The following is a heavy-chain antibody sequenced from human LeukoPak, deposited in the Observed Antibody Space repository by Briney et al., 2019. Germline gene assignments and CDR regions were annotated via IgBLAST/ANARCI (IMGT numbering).Heavy chain of an antibody. V-gene: IGHV3-64D*06. D-gene: IGHD4-17*01. J-gene: IGHJ1*01. CDR2: ISSNGGNT. CDR3: VKLDRYGDYDYFQH. Sequence: GGSLRLPCSASGFTFSSYAMHWVRQAPGKGLEYVSAISSNGGNTYYADSVKGRFTISRDNSKNTLYLQMSSLRAEDTAVYYCVKLDRYGDYDYFQHWGQGTLVTVSS. CDR1: GFTFSSYA.